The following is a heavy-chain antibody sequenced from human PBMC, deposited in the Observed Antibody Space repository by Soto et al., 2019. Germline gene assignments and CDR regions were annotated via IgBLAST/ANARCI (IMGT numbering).Heavy chain of an antibody. CDR2: IIPILGIA. J-gene: IGHJ3*02. D-gene: IGHD5-12*01. Sequence: QVQLVQSGAEVKKPGSSVKVSCKASGGTFSSYTISWVRQAPGQGLEWMGRIIPILGIANYAQKFQGRVTITADKSTSTDYMELRSLRSDDTAVYYCAGPGQVAKIRGDFDIWGQGTMVTVSS. CDR3: AGPGQVAKIRGDFDI. V-gene: IGHV1-69*02. CDR1: GGTFSSYT.